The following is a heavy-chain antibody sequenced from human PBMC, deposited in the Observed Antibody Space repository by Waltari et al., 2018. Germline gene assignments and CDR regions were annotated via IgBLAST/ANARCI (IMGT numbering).Heavy chain of an antibody. D-gene: IGHD2-21*02. CDR3: ATVTSHPGHFDY. J-gene: IGHJ4*02. CDR1: GYTLTELS. V-gene: IGHV1-24*01. CDR2: FDPGDGET. Sequence: QVQLVQSGAEVKKPGASVKVSCKVSGYTLTELSMHWVRQAPGKGLGGMGGFDPGDGETIYAQKFQGRVTMTEDTSTDTAYMELSSLRSEDTAVYYCATVTSHPGHFDYWGQGTLVTVSS.